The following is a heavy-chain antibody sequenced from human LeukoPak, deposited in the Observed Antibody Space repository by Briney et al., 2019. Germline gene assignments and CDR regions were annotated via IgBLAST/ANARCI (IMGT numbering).Heavy chain of an antibody. CDR3: ARDVTYSSGWLPFDY. CDR1: GYTFTGYY. V-gene: IGHV1-18*04. D-gene: IGHD6-19*01. Sequence: GASVKVSCKASGYTFTGYYMHWVRQAPGQGLEWMGWISAYNGNTNYAQKLQGRVTMTTDTSTSTAYMELRSLRSDDTAVYYCARDVTYSSGWLPFDYWGPGTLVTVSS. J-gene: IGHJ4*02. CDR2: ISAYNGNT.